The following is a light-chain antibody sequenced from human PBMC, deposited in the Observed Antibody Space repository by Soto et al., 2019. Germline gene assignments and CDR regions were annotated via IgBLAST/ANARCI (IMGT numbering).Light chain of an antibody. CDR2: GAF. J-gene: IGKJ2*01. CDR3: QQYGSSLPYT. CDR1: QSISSNF. Sequence: EIVLTQSPGTLSLSPGARATLSCRASQSISSNFLTWYQQKPGQAPRHLIYGAFSRAPGIPDRFSGSGSGTDFTLTISRLEPEDFAVYYCQQYGSSLPYTFGQGTNLEIK. V-gene: IGKV3-20*01.